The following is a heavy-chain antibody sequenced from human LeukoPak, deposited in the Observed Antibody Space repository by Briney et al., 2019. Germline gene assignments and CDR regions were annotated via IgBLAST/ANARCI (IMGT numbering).Heavy chain of an antibody. CDR2: ISGSGGTT. Sequence: GGSLRLSCAASGFTFSTYAMSWVRQAPGKRLEWVSAISGSGGTTYYADSVKGRFTISRDNSKNTLYLQMNSLRAEDTAVYYCAKDVVVTAHRALDYWGQGTLVTVSS. J-gene: IGHJ4*02. D-gene: IGHD2-21*02. V-gene: IGHV3-23*01. CDR1: GFTFSTYA. CDR3: AKDVVVTAHRALDY.